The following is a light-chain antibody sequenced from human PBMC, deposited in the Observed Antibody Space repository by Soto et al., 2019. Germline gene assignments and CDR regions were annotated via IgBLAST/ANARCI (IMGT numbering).Light chain of an antibody. J-gene: IGKJ2*01. CDR1: QSVANNY. CDR3: QQYGVSTLMYT. Sequence: EIVLMQSPGTLSLSPGERTTLSCRASQSVANNYLAWYQQKPGQAPRLISYGESSRAAGVPDRFSGSGSGTDVTLTIARLESEDFTMYCCQQYGVSTLMYTFGQGKKLGVK. CDR2: GES. V-gene: IGKV3-20*01.